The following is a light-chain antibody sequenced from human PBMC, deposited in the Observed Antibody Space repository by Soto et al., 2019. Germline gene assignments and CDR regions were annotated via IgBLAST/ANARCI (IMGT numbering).Light chain of an antibody. J-gene: IGLJ2*01. CDR3: SSYTSSSTLV. CDR2: EVS. Sequence: QSALTQPASVSASPGQSITISCAGTSSDVGGWPHVSWYQQHPGKAPKLVIYEVSNRPSGVSSRFSDSKSGSTASLTISGLQAEDEADYYCSSYTSSSTLVFGGGTKLTVL. CDR1: SSDVGGWPH. V-gene: IGLV2-14*01.